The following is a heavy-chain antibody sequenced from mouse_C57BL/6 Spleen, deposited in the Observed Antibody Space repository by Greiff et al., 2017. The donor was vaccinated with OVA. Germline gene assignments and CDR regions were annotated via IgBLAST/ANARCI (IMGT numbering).Heavy chain of an antibody. V-gene: IGHV1-80*01. Sequence: VQLQQSGAELVKPGASVKISCKASGYAFSGYWMNWVKQRPGQGLEWIGQIYPGDGDTNYNGKFKGKATLTADKSSSTAYMQLSSLTSEDSAVNFCASLTTSDYDYWGQGTTVTVSS. CDR3: ASLTTSDYDY. CDR1: GYAFSGYW. CDR2: IYPGDGDT. J-gene: IGHJ2*01. D-gene: IGHD2-12*01.